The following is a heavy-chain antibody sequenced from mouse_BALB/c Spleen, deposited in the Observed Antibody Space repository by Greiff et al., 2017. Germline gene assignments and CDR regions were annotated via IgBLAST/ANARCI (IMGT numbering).Heavy chain of an antibody. CDR2: INPSTGYT. J-gene: IGHJ1*01. Sequence: QVQLKESGAELAKPGASVKMSCKASGYTFTSYWMHWVKQRPGQGLEWIGYINPSTGYTEYNQKFKDKATLTADKSSSTAYMQLSSLTSEDSAVYYCAKPGTWYFDVWGAGTTVTVSS. CDR1: GYTFTSYW. V-gene: IGHV1-7*01. CDR3: AKPGTWYFDV. D-gene: IGHD4-1*01.